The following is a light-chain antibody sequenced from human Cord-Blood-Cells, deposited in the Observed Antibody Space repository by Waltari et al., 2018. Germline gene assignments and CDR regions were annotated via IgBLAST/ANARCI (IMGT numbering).Light chain of an antibody. CDR1: SSDVGRYNL. CDR2: EGS. V-gene: IGLV2-23*01. Sequence: QSALTQPASVSGSPGQLITISCTGTSSDVGRYNLVSWYQQHPGKAPKLMIYEGSKRPLGVSNRFSGSTSGNAASLTISGLQAEDEADYYCCSYAGSSNWVFGGGTKLTVL. CDR3: CSYAGSSNWV. J-gene: IGLJ3*02.